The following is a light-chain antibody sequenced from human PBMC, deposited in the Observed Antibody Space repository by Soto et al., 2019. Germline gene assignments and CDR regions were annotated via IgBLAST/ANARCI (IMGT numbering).Light chain of an antibody. V-gene: IGKV3-20*01. Sequence: EIVLTQSPGTLSLSPGERATLSCMASQSASSSYLAWYQQKPGQAPRLLIYGGSSRATGIQDRFSGSGSGTDFTLNISRLEHEDFAVYYCHQYGSSPSHTFGQGTEQEIK. CDR1: QSASSSY. CDR2: GGS. CDR3: HQYGSSPSHT. J-gene: IGKJ2*01.